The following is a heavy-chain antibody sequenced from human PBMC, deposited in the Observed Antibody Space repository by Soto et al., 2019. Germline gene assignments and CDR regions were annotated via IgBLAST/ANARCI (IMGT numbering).Heavy chain of an antibody. Sequence: SVKVSCKASGGTFSSYAISWVRQAPGQGLEWMGGIIPIFGTANYAQKFQGRVTITADKSTSTAYMELSSPRSEDTAVYYCARGYYYDSSGYDHPIFESWGKGTLVTVP. V-gene: IGHV1-69*06. CDR2: IIPIFGTA. CDR1: GGTFSSYA. J-gene: IGHJ4*02. D-gene: IGHD3-22*01. CDR3: ARGYYYDSSGYDHPIFES.